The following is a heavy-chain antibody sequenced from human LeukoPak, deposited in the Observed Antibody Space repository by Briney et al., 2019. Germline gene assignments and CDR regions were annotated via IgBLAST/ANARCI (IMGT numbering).Heavy chain of an antibody. CDR3: ARDLTRTVTTLYYFDY. CDR1: GFTFSSYS. Sequence: GGSLRLSCAASGFTFSSYSMNWVRQAPGKGLEWVSSISSSSSYIYYADSVKGRFTISRDNAKNSLYLQMNSLRAEDTAVYYCARDLTRTVTTLYYFDYRGQGTLVAVSS. D-gene: IGHD4-17*01. J-gene: IGHJ4*02. V-gene: IGHV3-21*01. CDR2: ISSSSSYI.